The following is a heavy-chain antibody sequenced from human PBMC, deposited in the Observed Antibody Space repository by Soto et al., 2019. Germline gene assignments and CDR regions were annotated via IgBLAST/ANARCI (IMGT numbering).Heavy chain of an antibody. J-gene: IGHJ5*02. CDR1: GGSISSYY. Sequence: SLTCTVSGGSISSYYWSWIRQPPGKGLEWIGYIYYSGSTNYNPSLKSRVTISVDTSKNQFSLKLSSVTAADTAVYYCARDRGTGTTGGWFDPWGQGTLVTVSS. V-gene: IGHV4-59*01. D-gene: IGHD1-7*01. CDR2: IYYSGST. CDR3: ARDRGTGTTGGWFDP.